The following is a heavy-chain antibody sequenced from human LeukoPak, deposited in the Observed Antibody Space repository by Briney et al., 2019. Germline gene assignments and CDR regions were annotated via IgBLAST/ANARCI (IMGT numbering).Heavy chain of an antibody. CDR2: IPRGGTYT. CDR3: ARGHYDILTASYKWTPDY. Sequence: GGSLRLSCAASGFTFSTYNMNWVRQAPGKGLDGVSSIPRGGTYTYYADSVKGRFTTSRDNAKNSLSLQLSSLRAEDTAVYYCARGHYDILTASYKWTPDYWGQGILVTVSS. D-gene: IGHD3-9*01. CDR1: GFTFSTYN. V-gene: IGHV3-21*06. J-gene: IGHJ4*02.